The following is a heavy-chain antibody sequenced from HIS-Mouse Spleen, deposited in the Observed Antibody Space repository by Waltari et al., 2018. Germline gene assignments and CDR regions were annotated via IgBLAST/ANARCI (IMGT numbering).Heavy chain of an antibody. Sequence: QVQLQQWGAGLLKPSETLSLTCAFYGGSFSGYYWSWIRQPPGKGLEWIGEINHSGSTNYNPSLKSRVTISVDTSKNQFSLKLSSVTAADTAVYYCASPGPIAARLGAFDIWGQGTMVTVSS. CDR3: ASPGPIAARLGAFDI. V-gene: IGHV4-34*01. D-gene: IGHD6-6*01. CDR2: INHSGST. J-gene: IGHJ3*02. CDR1: GGSFSGYY.